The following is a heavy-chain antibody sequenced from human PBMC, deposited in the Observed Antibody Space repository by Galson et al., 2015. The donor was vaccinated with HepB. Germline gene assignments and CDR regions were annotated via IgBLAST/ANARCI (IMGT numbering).Heavy chain of an antibody. J-gene: IGHJ5*02. CDR3: AKDLAPYYSDSSERWFDP. Sequence: SLRLSCAASGFTFSNYAMNWVRQAPEKGLEWVSSVSGSGGKTYNADSVKGRFFISRDNSKNTLYLQMNSLRAEDTAVYYCAKDLAPYYSDSSERWFDPWGQGTLVTVSS. D-gene: IGHD3-22*01. CDR1: GFTFSNYA. V-gene: IGHV3-23*01. CDR2: VSGSGGKT.